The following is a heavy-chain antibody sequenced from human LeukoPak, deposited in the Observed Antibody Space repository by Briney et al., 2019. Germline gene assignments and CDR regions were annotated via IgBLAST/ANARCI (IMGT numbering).Heavy chain of an antibody. V-gene: IGHV3-21*01. CDR3: ALYPTRGGSYPD. CDR1: RFTLSSYS. Sequence: GGSLRLSCAASRFTLSSYSMNWVRQAPGKGLEWVSSISSSSSYMYYAHSVKGRFTVSRDNAKNSLYLQMNSLRAEDTAVYYCALYPTRGGSYPDWGQGTLVAVSS. CDR2: ISSSSSYM. D-gene: IGHD3-10*01. J-gene: IGHJ4*02.